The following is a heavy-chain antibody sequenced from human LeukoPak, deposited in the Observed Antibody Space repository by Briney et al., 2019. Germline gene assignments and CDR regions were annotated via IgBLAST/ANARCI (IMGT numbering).Heavy chain of an antibody. CDR2: ISAYNGNT. V-gene: IGHV1-18*04. J-gene: IGHJ4*02. CDR1: GYTFTGYY. CDR3: ARDYGDYEYDY. D-gene: IGHD4-17*01. Sequence: GASVKVSCKASGYTFTGYYMHWVRQAPGQGLEWMGWISAYNGNTNYAQKLQGRVTMTTDTSTSTAYMELRSLRSDDTAVYYCARDYGDYEYDYWGQGTLVTVSS.